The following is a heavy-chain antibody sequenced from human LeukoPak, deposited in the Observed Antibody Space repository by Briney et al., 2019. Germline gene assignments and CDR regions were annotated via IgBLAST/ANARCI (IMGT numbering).Heavy chain of an antibody. CDR3: AKDPAYYYDSSGYYSY. D-gene: IGHD3-22*01. Sequence: GASLRLSCAASGFTFSSYAMSWVRQAPGKRLEWVSAISGSGGSTYYADSVRGRFTISRDNSKNTLYLQMNSLRAEDTAVYYCAKDPAYYYDSSGYYSYWGQGTLVTVSS. J-gene: IGHJ4*02. V-gene: IGHV3-23*01. CDR2: ISGSGGST. CDR1: GFTFSSYA.